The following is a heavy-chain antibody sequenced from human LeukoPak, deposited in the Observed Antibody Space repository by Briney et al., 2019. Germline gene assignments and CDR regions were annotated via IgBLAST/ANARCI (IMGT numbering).Heavy chain of an antibody. Sequence: SETLSLSCAVSGGSISSGGYSWGWIRQPPGKGLEWIGYIYYSGSTNYNPSLKSRVTISVDTSKNQFSLKLSSVTAADTAVYYCARVDDFWSGYAFDYWGQGTLVTVSS. CDR2: IYYSGST. CDR3: ARVDDFWSGYAFDY. V-gene: IGHV4-61*08. D-gene: IGHD3-3*01. J-gene: IGHJ4*02. CDR1: GGSISSGGYS.